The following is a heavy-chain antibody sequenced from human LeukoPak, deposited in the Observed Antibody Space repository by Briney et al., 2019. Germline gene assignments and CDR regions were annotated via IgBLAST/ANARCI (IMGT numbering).Heavy chain of an antibody. Sequence: SETLSLTCTVSGGSISSSSYYWGWIRQPPGKGLEWIGEINHSGSTNYNPSLKSRVTISVDTSKNQFSLKLSSVTAADTAVYYCARVYYRWEPRSDAFDIWGQGTMVTVSS. V-gene: IGHV4-39*07. J-gene: IGHJ3*02. D-gene: IGHD1-26*01. CDR1: GGSISSSSYY. CDR2: INHSGST. CDR3: ARVYYRWEPRSDAFDI.